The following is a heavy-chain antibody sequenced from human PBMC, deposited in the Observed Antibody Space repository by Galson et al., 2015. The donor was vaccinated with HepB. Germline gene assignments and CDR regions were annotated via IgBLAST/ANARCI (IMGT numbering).Heavy chain of an antibody. J-gene: IGHJ5*02. D-gene: IGHD5-12*01. CDR2: ISGSGGST. V-gene: IGHV3-23*01. CDR3: AKGPIGYPRGNWFDP. CDR1: GFTFSSYA. Sequence: SLRLSCAASGFTFSSYAMSWVRQAPGKGLEWVSAISGSGGSTYYADSVKGRFTISRDNSKNTLYLQMNSLRAEDTAVYYCAKGPIGYPRGNWFDPWGQGTLVTVSS.